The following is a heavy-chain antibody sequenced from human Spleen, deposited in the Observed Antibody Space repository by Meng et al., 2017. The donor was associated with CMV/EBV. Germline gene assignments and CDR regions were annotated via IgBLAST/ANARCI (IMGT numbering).Heavy chain of an antibody. V-gene: IGHV1-18*01. CDR3: ARAGFGVVITPNDY. CDR2: ISAYNGNT. CDR1: GYTFTSYG. J-gene: IGHJ4*02. Sequence: ASVKVSCKASGYTFTSYGISWVRQAPGQGLEWMGWISAYNGNTNYAQKLQGRVTLTTDTSTSTAYMELRSLRSDDTAVYYCARAGFGVVITPNDYWGQGTLVTVSS. D-gene: IGHD3-3*01.